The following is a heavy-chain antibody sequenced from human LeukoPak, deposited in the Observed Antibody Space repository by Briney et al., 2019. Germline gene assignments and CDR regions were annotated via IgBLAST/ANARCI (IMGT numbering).Heavy chain of an antibody. CDR2: VSSTGLTT. CDR1: GFTVGSYA. V-gene: IGHV3-23*01. D-gene: IGHD3-10*01. Sequence: PGGSLRLSCAVSGFTVGSYAMSWVRQAPGKGLEWVSGVSSTGLTTYYIDSVKGRFTISRDSSKNSLYLQMNSLRAEDTAVYYCARDQGGSGSYYPPHFDYWGQGTLVTVSS. CDR3: ARDQGGSGSYYPPHFDY. J-gene: IGHJ4*02.